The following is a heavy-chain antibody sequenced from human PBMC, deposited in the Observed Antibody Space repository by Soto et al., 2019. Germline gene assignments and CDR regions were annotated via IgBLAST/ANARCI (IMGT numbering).Heavy chain of an antibody. V-gene: IGHV4-30-4*01. CDR2: IYYSGST. J-gene: IGHJ4*02. Sequence: PLETLSLTCTFSGFSISSGDYYLSWIRQPPGKGLEWIGYIYYSGSTYYNPSLKSRVTISVDTSKNQFSLKLSSVTAADTAVYYCARVVVCSSTSCYIDYWGQGTLVTVSS. CDR3: ARVVVCSSTSCYIDY. D-gene: IGHD2-2*02. CDR1: GFSISSGDYY.